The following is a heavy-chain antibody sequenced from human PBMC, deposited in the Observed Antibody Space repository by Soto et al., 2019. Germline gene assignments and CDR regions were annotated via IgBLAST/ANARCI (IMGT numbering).Heavy chain of an antibody. Sequence: QVQLVPSGAEVKKPGASVKVSCKASGYTFTSYALQWVRQAPGQRLAWMGWINDGKGNTKYSQKFQGRDTITRDPSASTAYMELSRLRSEETDVYYCAMGAYYGSVSHFDYLGQGTLVTVYS. V-gene: IGHV1-3*01. CDR3: AMGAYYGSVSHFDY. CDR2: INDGKGNT. D-gene: IGHD3-10*01. J-gene: IGHJ4*02. CDR1: GYTFTSYA.